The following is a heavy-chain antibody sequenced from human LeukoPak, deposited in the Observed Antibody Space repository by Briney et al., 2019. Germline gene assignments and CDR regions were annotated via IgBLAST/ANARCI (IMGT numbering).Heavy chain of an antibody. D-gene: IGHD6-19*01. CDR3: ARKGFGSITVPGTFDY. V-gene: IGHV3-30*02. CDR1: GFTFSNFA. CDR2: IRYDGSNK. J-gene: IGHJ4*02. Sequence: PGGSLRLSCAASGFTFSNFAMHWVRQAPGKGLEWVAFIRYDGSNKYYVDSTKGRFTISRDNSENTLSLQMNCLRPEDTAVYYCARKGFGSITVPGTFDYWGQGILVTVSS.